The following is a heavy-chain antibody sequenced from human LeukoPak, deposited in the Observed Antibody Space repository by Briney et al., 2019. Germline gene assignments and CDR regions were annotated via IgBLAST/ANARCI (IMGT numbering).Heavy chain of an antibody. CDR3: ARNFGSSVYGSGSFHP. J-gene: IGHJ4*02. CDR2: IYYTGGT. V-gene: IGHV4-59*01. Sequence: PSETLSLTCTVSGGSLRSYYWSWIRQFPGKGLDWIGNIYYTGGTNYNPSLKSRVTISIDTSRSQFSLRLSSVTAADTSVYYCARNFGSSVYGSGSFHPWGQGTLVTVSS. D-gene: IGHD3-10*01. CDR1: GGSLRSYY.